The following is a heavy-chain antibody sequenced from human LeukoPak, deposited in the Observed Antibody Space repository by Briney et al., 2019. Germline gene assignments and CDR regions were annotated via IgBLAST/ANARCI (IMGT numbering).Heavy chain of an antibody. Sequence: PGGSLRLSCAASGFTFSTYWMHWVRQVPGKGLVWVSRINNDGSRTTYADSVKGRFTISRDNAKNTVYLQMNSLRAEDTAVYFCTRDKKYYYDSNGMGVWGQGTTVTVTS. D-gene: IGHD3-22*01. J-gene: IGHJ6*02. CDR2: INNDGSRT. CDR3: TRDKKYYYDSNGMGV. CDR1: GFTFSTYW. V-gene: IGHV3-74*01.